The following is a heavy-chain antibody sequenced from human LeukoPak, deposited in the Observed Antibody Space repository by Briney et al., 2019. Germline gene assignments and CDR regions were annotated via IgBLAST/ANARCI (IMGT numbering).Heavy chain of an antibody. CDR2: ISGSGGST. Sequence: GGSLRLSCAASGSTFSSYAMSWVRQAPGKGLEWVSAISGSGGSTYYADSVKGRFTISRDNSKNTLYLQMNSLRAEDTAVYYCAARYYDILTGYHPSRHFDYWGQETLVTVSS. CDR1: GSTFSSYA. D-gene: IGHD3-9*01. V-gene: IGHV3-23*01. CDR3: AARYYDILTGYHPSRHFDY. J-gene: IGHJ4*02.